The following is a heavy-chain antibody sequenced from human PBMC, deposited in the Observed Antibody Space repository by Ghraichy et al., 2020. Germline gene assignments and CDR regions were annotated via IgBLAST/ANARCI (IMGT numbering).Heavy chain of an antibody. J-gene: IGHJ4*02. Sequence: LTCAASGFTFSSSWMHWVRQDPGKGLVWVSRVDTGGSTTNYADSVEGRFTISRDNAKNTLYLQMNNLRAEDTAVYYCVRDLAGRWGYWGQGTLVTVSS. D-gene: IGHD6-19*01. V-gene: IGHV3-74*01. CDR3: VRDLAGRWGY. CDR1: GFTFSSSW. CDR2: VDTGGSTT.